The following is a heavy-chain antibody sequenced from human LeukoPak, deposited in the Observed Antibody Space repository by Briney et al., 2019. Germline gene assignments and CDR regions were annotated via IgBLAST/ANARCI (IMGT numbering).Heavy chain of an antibody. J-gene: IGHJ4*02. D-gene: IGHD3-22*01. CDR2: INHSGST. V-gene: IGHV4-34*01. CDR3: ARQDDYDSSGYVGYYFDY. CDR1: GGSFSGYY. Sequence: PSETLSLTCDVYGGSFSGYYWNWIRHPPGKGLERHGEINHSGSTNYNPSLKSRVTISVDTSKNQFSLKLSSVTAADTAVYYCARQDDYDSSGYVGYYFDYWGQGTLVTVSS.